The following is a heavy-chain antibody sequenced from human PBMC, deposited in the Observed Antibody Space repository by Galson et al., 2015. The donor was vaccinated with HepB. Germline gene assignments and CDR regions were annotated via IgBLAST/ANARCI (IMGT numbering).Heavy chain of an antibody. D-gene: IGHD5-12*01. CDR2: INPNSGGT. J-gene: IGHJ6*03. CDR3: ARDVIVATIEGGSYYYYYMDV. V-gene: IGHV1-2*06. CDR1: GYTFTGYY. Sequence: SVKVSCKASGYTFTGYYMHWVRQAPGQGLEWMGRINPNSGGTNYAQKFQGRVTMTRDTSISTAYMELSRLRSDDTAVYYCARDVIVATIEGGSYYYYYMDVWGKGTTVTVSS.